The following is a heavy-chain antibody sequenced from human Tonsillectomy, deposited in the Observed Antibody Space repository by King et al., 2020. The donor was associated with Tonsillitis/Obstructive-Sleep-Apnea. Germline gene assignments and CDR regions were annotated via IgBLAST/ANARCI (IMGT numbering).Heavy chain of an antibody. CDR2: INTDGSST. D-gene: IGHD3-10*01. CDR3: VNSDSGRMG. CDR1: GFTFSSYW. V-gene: IGHV3-74*01. Sequence: VQLVESGGGLVQPGGSLRLSCAASGFTFSSYWMHWVRQAPGKGLVWVSRINTDGSSTDYADSVKGRFTTSRDNANSTLYLQMNSLRAEDTAGYYCVNSDSGRMGWGQGTLVTVSS. J-gene: IGHJ4*02.